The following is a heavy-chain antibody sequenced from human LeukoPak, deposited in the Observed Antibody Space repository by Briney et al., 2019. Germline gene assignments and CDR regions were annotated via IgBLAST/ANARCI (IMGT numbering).Heavy chain of an antibody. J-gene: IGHJ4*02. CDR2: IYYSGST. D-gene: IGHD4-11*01. Sequence: SETLSLTCTVSGPSISTYYWSWIRQPPGKGLEWIGYIYYSGSTNYNPSLKSRFTMSVDTSKNQFSLKLTALTAADAAVYYCARDYSNYIMDYWGQGTLVTVSS. V-gene: IGHV4-59*01. CDR1: GPSISTYY. CDR3: ARDYSNYIMDY.